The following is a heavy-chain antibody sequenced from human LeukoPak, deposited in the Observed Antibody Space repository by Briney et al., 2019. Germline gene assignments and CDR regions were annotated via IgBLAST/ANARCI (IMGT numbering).Heavy chain of an antibody. J-gene: IGHJ4*02. CDR1: GFTFSSYS. V-gene: IGHV3-48*01. CDR3: ASGIVVVPAAVTDY. CDR2: ISSSSSTI. Sequence: GRSLRLSCAASGFTFSSYSMNWVRQAPGKGLEWVSYISSSSSTIYYADSVKGRFTISRDNAKNSLYLQMNSLRAEDTAVYYCASGIVVVPAAVTDYWGQGTLVTVSS. D-gene: IGHD2-2*01.